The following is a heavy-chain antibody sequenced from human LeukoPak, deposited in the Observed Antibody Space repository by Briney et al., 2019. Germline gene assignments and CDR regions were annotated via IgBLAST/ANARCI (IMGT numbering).Heavy chain of an antibody. CDR2: ITGSGGGT. J-gene: IGHJ3*01. V-gene: IGHV3-23*01. CDR3: AKDPNGDHIGAFDF. Sequence: GGSLRLSCAASGFTFSNYALVWVRQAPGKGLEWVSAITGSGGGTDYADSVKGRFTISRDNSKITLYLQMSSLRAEDTAVYYCAKDPNGDHIGAFDFWGQGTMVTVSS. CDR1: GFTFSNYA. D-gene: IGHD4-17*01.